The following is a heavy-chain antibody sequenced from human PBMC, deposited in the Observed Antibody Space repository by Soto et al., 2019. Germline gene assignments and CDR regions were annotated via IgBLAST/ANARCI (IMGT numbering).Heavy chain of an antibody. CDR2: IREDGGDK. Sequence: PGGSLRLSCAASGFTFSDYWMSWVRQAPGKGLEWLANIREDGGDKYFVDSVKGRFTISRDNAKNPLYLQMNSLRVEDTAVYYCATSAAAPGNDWGQGTLVTVSS. V-gene: IGHV3-7*01. CDR1: GFTFSDYW. J-gene: IGHJ4*02. CDR3: ATSAAAPGND. D-gene: IGHD1-26*01.